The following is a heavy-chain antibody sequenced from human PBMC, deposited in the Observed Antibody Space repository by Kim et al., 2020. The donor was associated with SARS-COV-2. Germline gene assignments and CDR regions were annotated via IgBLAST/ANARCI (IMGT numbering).Heavy chain of an antibody. D-gene: IGHD2-2*01. CDR2: IKSKTDGGTA. Sequence: GGSLRLSCAVSGIPFSDAWMNWVRQAPGKGLEWVGRIKSKTDGGTADLAAPVKGRFANSRDDSKNMLYLLMNSLKPDDSAVYYCTTVSMRWGQGTLVTVSS. CDR1: GIPFSDAW. V-gene: IGHV3-15*01. CDR3: TTVSMR. J-gene: IGHJ4*02.